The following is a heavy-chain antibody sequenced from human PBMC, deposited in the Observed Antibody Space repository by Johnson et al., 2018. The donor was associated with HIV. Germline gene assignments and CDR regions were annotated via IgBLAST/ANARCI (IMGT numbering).Heavy chain of an antibody. V-gene: IGHV3-30*02. CDR1: GFTFSSYG. CDR3: ARGFGRWYQRPDDAFDI. CDR2: IRYDGSNK. J-gene: IGHJ3*02. Sequence: QVQLVESGGGVVQPGGSLRLSCAASGFTFSSYGMHWVRQAPGKGLEWVAFIRYDGSNKYYADSVKGRFTISRDNSKNTLYLQMNSLRAEDTAVYYCARGFGRWYQRPDDAFDIWGQGTMVTVSS. D-gene: IGHD4-23*01.